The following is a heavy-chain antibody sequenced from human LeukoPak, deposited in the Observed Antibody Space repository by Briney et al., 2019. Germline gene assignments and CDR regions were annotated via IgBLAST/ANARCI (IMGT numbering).Heavy chain of an antibody. V-gene: IGHV4-59*01. CDR3: ARDNLGYCSGGSCYSDWFDP. CDR2: IYYSGST. D-gene: IGHD2-15*01. CDR1: GGSISSYY. J-gene: IGHJ5*02. Sequence: SETLSLTCTVSGGSISSYYWSWIRQPPGKGLEWIGYIYYSGSTNYNPSLKSLVTISVEKSKKQFSLKLSSVTAADTAVYYCARDNLGYCSGGSCYSDWFDPWGQGTLVTVSS.